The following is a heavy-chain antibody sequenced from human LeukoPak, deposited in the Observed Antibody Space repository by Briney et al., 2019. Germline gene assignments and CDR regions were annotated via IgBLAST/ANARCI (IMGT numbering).Heavy chain of an antibody. D-gene: IGHD2-2*01. V-gene: IGHV1-2*02. CDR1: GYTFTGYY. Sequence: GASVKVSCKASGYTFTGYYMHWVRQAPGQGLEWMGWINPNSGGTNYAQKFQGRVTMTRDTSISTAYMELSSLRSEDTAVYYCARVSCSSTSCYATPGYYYYYMDVWGKGTTVTISS. J-gene: IGHJ6*03. CDR3: ARVSCSSTSCYATPGYYYYYMDV. CDR2: INPNSGGT.